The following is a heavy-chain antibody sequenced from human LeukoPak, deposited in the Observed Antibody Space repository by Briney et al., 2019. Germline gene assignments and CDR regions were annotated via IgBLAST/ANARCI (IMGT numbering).Heavy chain of an antibody. CDR3: ANALSGYCSSTSCYTGNWFDP. D-gene: IGHD2-2*02. J-gene: IGHJ5*02. CDR2: ISGSGGST. CDR1: GFTFSSYA. Sequence: PGGSLRLSCAASGFTFSSYAMSWVRQAPGKGLEWVSAISGSGGSTYYADPVKGRFTISRDNSKNTLYLQMNSLRAEDTAVYYCANALSGYCSSTSCYTGNWFDPWGQGTLVTVSS. V-gene: IGHV3-23*01.